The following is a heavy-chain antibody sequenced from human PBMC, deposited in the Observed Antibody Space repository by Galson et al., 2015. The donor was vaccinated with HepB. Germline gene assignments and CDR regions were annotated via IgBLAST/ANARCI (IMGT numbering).Heavy chain of an antibody. CDR2: IYYSGST. CDR1: GASISSHY. J-gene: IGHJ3*02. V-gene: IGHV4-59*11. Sequence: ETLSLTCTVSGASISSHYWSWIRQPPGKGLEWIGFIYYSGSTKYNPSLKSRVTTSIDTSKNQFSLKLTSVTAADTAVYYCARVRPRGASAFDIWGQGTMVTVSS. D-gene: IGHD3-10*01. CDR3: ARVRPRGASAFDI.